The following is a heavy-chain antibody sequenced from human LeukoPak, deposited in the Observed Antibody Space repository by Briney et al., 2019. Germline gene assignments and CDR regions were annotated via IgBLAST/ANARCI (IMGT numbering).Heavy chain of an antibody. D-gene: IGHD1-26*01. V-gene: IGHV4-59*08. CDR1: GGSTSSYY. CDR3: ARRIVGATTAFDI. CDR2: IYYSGST. Sequence: PSETLSLTCTVSGGSTSSYYWSWIRQPPGKGLEWIGYIYYSGSTNYNPSLKSRVTISVDTSKNQFSLKLSSVTAADTAVYYCARRIVGATTAFDIWGQGTMVTVSS. J-gene: IGHJ3*02.